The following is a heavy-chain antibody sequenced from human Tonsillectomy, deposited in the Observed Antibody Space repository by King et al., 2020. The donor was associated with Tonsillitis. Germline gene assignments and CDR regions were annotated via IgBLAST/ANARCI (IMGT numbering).Heavy chain of an antibody. D-gene: IGHD3-22*01. V-gene: IGHV3-48*01. CDR3: VRGRSAGYYGIFDY. Sequence: VQLVESGGGLAQPGGSLRLSCAASGFTFSSYNMNWVRQAPGKGLEWVSYISGSSGTIDYADSVKGRFTISRDNARNSLYLQMDSLRAEDTAVYYCVRGRSAGYYGIFDYWGQGMQVAVSS. CDR2: ISGSSGTI. CDR1: GFTFSSYN. J-gene: IGHJ4*02.